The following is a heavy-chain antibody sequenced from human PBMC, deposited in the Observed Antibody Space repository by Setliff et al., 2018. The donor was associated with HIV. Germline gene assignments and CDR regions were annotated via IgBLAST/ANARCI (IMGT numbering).Heavy chain of an antibody. CDR1: GGSINSTSYY. J-gene: IGHJ6*02. V-gene: IGHV4-39*02. D-gene: IGHD6-13*01. CDR3: ARDVIIAAAGTGTFGYYYGMDV. Sequence: SETLSLTCTVSGGSINSTSYYWGWIRQPPGNGLEWIGSIYHTGSTYYKPSLKSRVTISVDTSKNLFSLRLSSVTASDTAVYYCARDVIIAAAGTGTFGYYYGMDVWGQGTTVTVSS. CDR2: IYHTGST.